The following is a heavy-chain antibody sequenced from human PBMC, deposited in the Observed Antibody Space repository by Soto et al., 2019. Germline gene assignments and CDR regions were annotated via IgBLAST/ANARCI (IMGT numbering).Heavy chain of an antibody. CDR2: IIPIFGTA. J-gene: IGHJ4*02. Sequence: SVKVSCKASGCTFSSYAISWVRQAPGQGLEWMGGIIPIFGTANYAQKFQGRVTITADESTSTAYMELSSLRSEDTAVYYCARDHDYGDTRVDADFEYWGQGTLVIVSS. V-gene: IGHV1-69*13. D-gene: IGHD4-17*01. CDR1: GCTFSSYA. CDR3: ARDHDYGDTRVDADFEY.